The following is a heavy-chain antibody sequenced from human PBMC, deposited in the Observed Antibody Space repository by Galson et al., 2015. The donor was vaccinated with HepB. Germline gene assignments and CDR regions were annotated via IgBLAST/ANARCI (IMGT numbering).Heavy chain of an antibody. Sequence: SLRLSCAASGFTFSSYCMSWVRQPPGGGLEWVANIEHDGNAKYYADSVKGRFSISRDNAKSSLYLQMNSLSVEDTALYYCAGYPIAMTGIYNADAFEMWGQGTTVTVSS. D-gene: IGHD6-19*01. J-gene: IGHJ3*02. CDR3: AGYPIAMTGIYNADAFEM. CDR1: GFTFSSYC. CDR2: IEHDGNAK. V-gene: IGHV3-7*03.